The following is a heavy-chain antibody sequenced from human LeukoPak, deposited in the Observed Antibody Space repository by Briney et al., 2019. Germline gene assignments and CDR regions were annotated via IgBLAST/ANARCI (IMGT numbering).Heavy chain of an antibody. V-gene: IGHV4-59*01. CDR3: ARASIAAAGTWYFDL. D-gene: IGHD6-13*01. CDR1: GGSISSYY. Sequence: ETVSLTCTVSGGSISSYYWSWIRQPPGKGLEWIGYIYYSGSTNYNPSLKSRVTISVDTSKNQFSLKLSSVTAADTAVYYCARASIAAAGTWYFDLCGRRTVVADSS. CDR2: IYYSGST. J-gene: IGHJ2*01.